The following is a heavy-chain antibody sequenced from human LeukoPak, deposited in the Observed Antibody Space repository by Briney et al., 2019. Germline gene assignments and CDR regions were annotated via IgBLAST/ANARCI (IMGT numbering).Heavy chain of an antibody. CDR3: PPETPRGYSSGGGFEFDY. CDR2: ISGSGGST. J-gene: IGHJ4*02. CDR1: GFTFSSYA. Sequence: GGSLRLSCAASGFTFSSYAMSWVRQAPGKGLEWVSAISGSGGSTYYADSVKGRFTISRDNSKNTLYLQMNSLRAEDTAVYYCPPETPRGYSSGGGFEFDYWGQGTLVTVSS. V-gene: IGHV3-23*01. D-gene: IGHD6-19*01.